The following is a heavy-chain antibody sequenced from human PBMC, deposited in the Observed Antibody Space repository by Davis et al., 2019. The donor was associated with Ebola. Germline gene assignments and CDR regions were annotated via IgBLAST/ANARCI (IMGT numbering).Heavy chain of an antibody. CDR1: GGSISSYY. D-gene: IGHD2-15*01. J-gene: IGHJ4*02. V-gene: IGHV4-59*12. CDR3: ARDAGWRGGDYFDY. CDR2: IFYSGST. Sequence: SETLSLTCTVSGGSISSYYWSWIRQPPGKGLEWIGYIFYSGSTNYNPSLKSRVTISVDKSKNQFSLKLSSVTAADTAVYYCARDAGWRGGDYFDYWGQGTLVTVSS.